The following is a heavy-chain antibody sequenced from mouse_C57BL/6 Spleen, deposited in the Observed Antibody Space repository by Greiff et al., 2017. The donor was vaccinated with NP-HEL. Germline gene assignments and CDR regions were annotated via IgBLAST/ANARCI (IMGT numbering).Heavy chain of an antibody. CDR3: ARVSYYSNSYYYAMDY. CDR2: IYPRSGNT. D-gene: IGHD2-5*01. V-gene: IGHV1-81*01. Sequence: QVQLQQSGAELARPGASVKLSCKASGYTFTSYGISWVKQRPGQGLEWIGEIYPRSGNTYYNEKFKGKATLTADKSSSTAYMELRSLTSEDSAVYFCARVSYYSNSYYYAMDYWGQGTSVTVSS. CDR1: GYTFTSYG. J-gene: IGHJ4*01.